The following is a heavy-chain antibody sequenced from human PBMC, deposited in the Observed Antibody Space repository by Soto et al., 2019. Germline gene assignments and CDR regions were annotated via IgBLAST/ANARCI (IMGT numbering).Heavy chain of an antibody. CDR1: GGSIDSGAFS. D-gene: IGHD6-19*01. V-gene: IGHV4-30-2*01. CDR2: VTHSGTA. CDR3: ASIHWAQSSLDY. Sequence: SETLSLTCAVYGGSIDSGAFSLSWIRQPPGKGLEWIGYVTHSGTAYSIPSLNGRLTLSVDSSQTQFSLKLTSVTAADSAFYYCASIHWAQSSLDYWGRGILVTVSS. J-gene: IGHJ4*02.